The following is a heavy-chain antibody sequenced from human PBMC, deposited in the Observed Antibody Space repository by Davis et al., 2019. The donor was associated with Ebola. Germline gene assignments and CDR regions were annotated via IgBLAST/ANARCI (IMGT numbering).Heavy chain of an antibody. CDR3: AKVGGDPRYYGASLPLEAFDV. J-gene: IGHJ3*01. CDR1: GFIFSTYA. Sequence: PGGSLRLSCGASGFIFSTYAMSWVRQAPGKGLEWVSAIGGSRPTTYYTDSVKGRFSISRDNSKNKLYLQMNSLRAGDTAVYYCAKVGGDPRYYGASLPLEAFDVWGQGTVVTVSS. CDR2: IGGSRPTT. D-gene: IGHD4/OR15-4a*01. V-gene: IGHV3-23*01.